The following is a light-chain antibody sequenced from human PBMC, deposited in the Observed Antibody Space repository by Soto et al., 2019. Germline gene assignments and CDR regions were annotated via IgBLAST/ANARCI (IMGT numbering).Light chain of an antibody. CDR2: DTS. J-gene: IGKJ4*01. CDR1: QGIGDT. V-gene: IGKV3-15*01. Sequence: EVVMRHSLATLSVSTGEGATLSCRASQGIGDTLAWYQHKPGQAPRLLIYDTSTMATGVPARFSGSRSGTEFTLTINSLQSEDFAVYYCQRYNNSPLTFGGGTKVDIK. CDR3: QRYNNSPLT.